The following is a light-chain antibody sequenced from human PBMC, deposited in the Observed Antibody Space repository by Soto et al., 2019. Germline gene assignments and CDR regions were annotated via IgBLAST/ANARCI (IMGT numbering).Light chain of an antibody. V-gene: IGKV1-5*03. CDR2: KAS. CDR3: PQYTDYSRT. J-gene: IGKJ1*01. Sequence: DIQMTQSPSTLSAAVGDRGTITCRASQTISTWVAWYQQKAGKAPKLLICKASSLQGGAPSTFRGSVSGTEFTLTITSLQPDAFATHYCPQYTDYSRTAAQGT. CDR1: QTISTW.